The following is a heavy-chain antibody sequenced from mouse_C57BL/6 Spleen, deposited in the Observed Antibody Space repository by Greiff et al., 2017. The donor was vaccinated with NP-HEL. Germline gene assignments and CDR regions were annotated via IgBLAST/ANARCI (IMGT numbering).Heavy chain of an antibody. V-gene: IGHV1-19*01. CDR3: ARGTTVAAYCDY. Sequence: EVKLQESGPVLVKPGASVKMSCKASGYTFTDYYMNWVKQSHGKSLEWIGVVNPYNGGTSYNQKFKGKVTLTVDKSSSTAYMELNSLTSEDSAVYYCARGTTVAAYCDYWGQGTTLTVSS. J-gene: IGHJ2*01. CDR1: GYTFTDYY. CDR2: VNPYNGGT. D-gene: IGHD1-1*01.